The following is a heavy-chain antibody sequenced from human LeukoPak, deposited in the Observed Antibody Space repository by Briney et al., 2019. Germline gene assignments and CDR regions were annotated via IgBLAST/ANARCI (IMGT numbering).Heavy chain of an antibody. Sequence: GGSLRLSCAASGFTLSTYWMTRVRQAPGKGLEWVANIKQDGSEKYYADSVKGRFTISRDNAKNSLYLQMNSLRAEDTAVYYCARLKGERSLFEYWGQGTLVTVSS. V-gene: IGHV3-7*02. CDR1: GFTLSTYW. J-gene: IGHJ4*02. CDR2: IKQDGSEK. D-gene: IGHD2-21*01. CDR3: ARLKGERSLFEY.